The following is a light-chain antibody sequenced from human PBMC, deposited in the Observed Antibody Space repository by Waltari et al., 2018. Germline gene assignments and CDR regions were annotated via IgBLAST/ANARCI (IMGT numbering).Light chain of an antibody. V-gene: IGKV3-11*01. J-gene: IGKJ4*01. Sequence: EIVLTQSPATLSLSPGERAALSCRASQNIGSQLAWYQQRPGQPPRLLIDDTSNRATGIPARFSGSGFGTDFTLTISSLQAEDVAVYYCQQYYSPPVTFGGGTKVEIK. CDR1: QNIGSQ. CDR2: DTS. CDR3: QQYYSPPVT.